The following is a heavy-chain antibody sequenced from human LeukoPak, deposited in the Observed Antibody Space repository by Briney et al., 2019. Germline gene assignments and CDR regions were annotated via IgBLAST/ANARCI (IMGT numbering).Heavy chain of an antibody. V-gene: IGHV3-15*01. CDR3: TSEEDDYRGRTGY. J-gene: IGHJ4*02. Sequence: GGSLRLSCAASGFIFSNAYIMWVCQAPGKGLEWVGRIKSKADGATTEYAAPVKDRFSISRDDSKNTLYLQMNSLKTEDTAVYYCTSEEDDYRGRTGYWGQGTLVTVSS. CDR2: IKSKADGATT. CDR1: GFIFSNAY. D-gene: IGHD4-17*01.